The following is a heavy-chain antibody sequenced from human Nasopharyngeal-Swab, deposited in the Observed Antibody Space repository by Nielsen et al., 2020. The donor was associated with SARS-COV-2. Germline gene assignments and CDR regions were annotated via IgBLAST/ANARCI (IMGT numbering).Heavy chain of an antibody. J-gene: IGHJ3*02. CDR2: ISSSSSYI. V-gene: IGHV3-21*01. Sequence: GESLKISCAASGFTFSSYSMNWVRQAPGKGLEWVSSISSSSSYIYYADSVKGRFTISRDNAKNSLYLQMNSLRAEDTAVYYCARVKWELLTVSFDTWGQGTMVTVSS. CDR3: ARVKWELLTVSFDT. CDR1: GFTFSSYS. D-gene: IGHD1-26*01.